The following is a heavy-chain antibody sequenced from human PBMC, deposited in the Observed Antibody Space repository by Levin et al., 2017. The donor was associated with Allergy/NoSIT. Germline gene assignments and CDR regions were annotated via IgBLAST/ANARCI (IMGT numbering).Heavy chain of an antibody. CDR3: ARDRGEVEPLGPPAFDI. J-gene: IGHJ3*02. CDR2: ISSSSSTI. Sequence: LSGGSLRLSCAASGFTFSSYSMNWVRQAPGKGLEWVSYISSSSSTIYYADSVKGRFTISRDNAKNSLYLQMNSLRAEDTAVYYCARDRGEVEPLGPPAFDIWGQGTMVTVSS. CDR1: GFTFSSYS. D-gene: IGHD1-1*01. V-gene: IGHV3-48*01.